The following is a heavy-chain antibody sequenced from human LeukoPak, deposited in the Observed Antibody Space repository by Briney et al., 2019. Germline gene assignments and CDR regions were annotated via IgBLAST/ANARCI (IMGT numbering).Heavy chain of an antibody. Sequence: SETLSLTCTVSGGSISGYSWTWIRQPPGQGLEWIGYFHNSRTTSYNPSLTGRVTISVDTAMDQLSLKLNSVTAADTAVYYCARVGYSYGYDYYYYMDVWGKGTTVTVSS. CDR1: GGSISGYS. CDR2: FHNSRTT. J-gene: IGHJ6*03. D-gene: IGHD5-18*01. CDR3: ARVGYSYGYDYYYYMDV. V-gene: IGHV4-59*01.